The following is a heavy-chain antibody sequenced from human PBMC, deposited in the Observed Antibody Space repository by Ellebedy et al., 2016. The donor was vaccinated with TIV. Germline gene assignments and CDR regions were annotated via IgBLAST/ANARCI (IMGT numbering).Heavy chain of an antibody. J-gene: IGHJ4*02. V-gene: IGHV4-61*05. D-gene: IGHD4-17*01. CDR1: GGSLSSSPYY. CDR3: AGDYGAYFDY. Sequence: SETLSLTCTVSGGSLSSSPYYWGWIRQPPGKGLEWIGYIFYSGSTNYSPSLKSRVTISLDTSKNQFSLKLNSVTAADTAVYYCAGDYGAYFDYWGQGTRVTVSS. CDR2: IFYSGST.